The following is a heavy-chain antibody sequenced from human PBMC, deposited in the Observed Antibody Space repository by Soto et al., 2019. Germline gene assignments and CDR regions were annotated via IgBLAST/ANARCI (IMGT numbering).Heavy chain of an antibody. CDR1: GFTFSSYS. J-gene: IGHJ4*02. Sequence: GGSLRLSCAASGFTFSSYSMNWVRQAPGKGLEWVSYISSSSSTIYYADSVKGRFTISRDNAKNSLYLQMNSLRDEDTAVYYCARGWDYYDSSGYSPFDYWGQGTLVTVSS. V-gene: IGHV3-48*02. CDR2: ISSSSSTI. D-gene: IGHD3-22*01. CDR3: ARGWDYYDSSGYSPFDY.